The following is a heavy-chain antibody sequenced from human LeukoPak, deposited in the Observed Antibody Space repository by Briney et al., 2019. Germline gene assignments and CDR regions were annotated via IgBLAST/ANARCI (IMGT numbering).Heavy chain of an antibody. D-gene: IGHD1-26*01. V-gene: IGHV3-48*01. CDR2: ISGTSNTI. J-gene: IGHJ3*01. CDR3: ARDSTVGELDL. Sequence: GGSLRLSCAASGFSFSRYSVNWVRQAPGKGLEWIAYISGTSNTIYYADSVEGRFTISRDNAKNSLFLQMNILRAEDTAVYFCARDSTVGELDLWGQGTMVTVSS. CDR1: GFSFSRYS.